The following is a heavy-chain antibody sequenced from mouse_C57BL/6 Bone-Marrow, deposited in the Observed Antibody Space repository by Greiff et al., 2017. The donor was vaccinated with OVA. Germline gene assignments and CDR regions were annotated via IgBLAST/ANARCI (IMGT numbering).Heavy chain of an antibody. CDR3: ARRNLDY. Sequence: EVKLMESGGGLVKPGGSLKLSCAASGFTFSDYGMHWVRQAPEKGLEWVAYISSGSSTIYYADTVKGRFTISRDNAKNTMFLQMTRLRAEDTAMYYCARRNLDYWGQGTTLTVSS. D-gene: IGHD2-1*01. CDR2: ISSGSSTI. V-gene: IGHV5-17*01. J-gene: IGHJ2*01. CDR1: GFTFSDYG.